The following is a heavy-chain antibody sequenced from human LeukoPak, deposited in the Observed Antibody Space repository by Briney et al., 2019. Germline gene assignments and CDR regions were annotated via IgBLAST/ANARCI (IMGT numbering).Heavy chain of an antibody. J-gene: IGHJ3*01. V-gene: IGHV3-33*06. Sequence: GGSLRLSCAASGFTFSSYGMHWVRQAPGKGLEWVAVIWYDGSNKYYADSVKGRFTISRDNSKDTLYLQMNSLRDEDTAVYYCAKDQPYDRSGYHDAFDLWGQGTMVTVSA. CDR1: GFTFSSYG. D-gene: IGHD3-22*01. CDR2: IWYDGSNK. CDR3: AKDQPYDRSGYHDAFDL.